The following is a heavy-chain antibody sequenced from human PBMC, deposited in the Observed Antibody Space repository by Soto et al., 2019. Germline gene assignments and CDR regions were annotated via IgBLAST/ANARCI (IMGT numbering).Heavy chain of an antibody. CDR1: GGTFSSYA. J-gene: IGHJ6*02. CDR3: ARDLTQKHYDILTGPDDGMDV. CDR2: IIPIFGTA. Sequence: GASVKVSCKASGGTFSSYAISWVRQAPGQGLEWMGGIIPIFGTANYAQKFRGRVTITADESTSTAYMELSSLRSEDTAVYYCARDLTQKHYDILTGPDDGMDVWGQGTTVTVSS. D-gene: IGHD3-9*01. V-gene: IGHV1-69*13.